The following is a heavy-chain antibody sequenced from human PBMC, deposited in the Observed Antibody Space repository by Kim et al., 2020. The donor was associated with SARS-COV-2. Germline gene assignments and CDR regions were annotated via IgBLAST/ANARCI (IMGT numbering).Heavy chain of an antibody. CDR3: ARGRAGVVPSPILGIGPHYDYYAMDF. J-gene: IGHJ6*02. CDR1: GGSFSGFH. V-gene: IGHV4-34*01. CDR2: INHSGST. Sequence: SETLSLTCAVYGGSFSGFHWSWIRQPPGKGLEWIGEINHSGSTNYNPSLKSRVTISVDTSKNQFSLKLNFVTAADTAVYYCARGRAGVVPSPILGIGPHYDYYAMDFWGRGTTVTVSS. D-gene: IGHD2-2*02.